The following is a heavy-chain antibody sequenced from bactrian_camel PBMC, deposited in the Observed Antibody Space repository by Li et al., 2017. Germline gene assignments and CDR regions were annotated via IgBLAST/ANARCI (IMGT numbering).Heavy chain of an antibody. V-gene: IGHV3S31*01. CDR2: YDWDGAT. D-gene: IGHD2*01. CDR1: ISAYNYTYSRYC. J-gene: IGHJ4*01. Sequence: VQLVESGGGLVQTGGSLRLSCTAYISAYNYTYSRYCIGWFRQAPGKGPEEREGIAAYDWDGATNYADSVKGRFTISHDNAKNSLYLQMNNLNPEDTGMYYCAANFGPYCSGPYLARRGNFLGQGTQVTVS.